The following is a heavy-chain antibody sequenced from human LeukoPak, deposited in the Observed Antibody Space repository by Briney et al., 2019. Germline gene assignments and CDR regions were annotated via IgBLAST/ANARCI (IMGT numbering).Heavy chain of an antibody. CDR2: IYSGGST. Sequence: PGGSLRLSCAASGLTVSSNYMNWVRQAPGKGLEWVSVIYSGGSTYYADSVRGRFTISRDNSKNTLYLQMNSLRAEDTAIYYCATYRQVLLPFESWGQGTLVTVSS. CDR3: ATYRQVLLPFES. CDR1: GLTVSSNY. D-gene: IGHD2-8*02. V-gene: IGHV3-66*01. J-gene: IGHJ4*02.